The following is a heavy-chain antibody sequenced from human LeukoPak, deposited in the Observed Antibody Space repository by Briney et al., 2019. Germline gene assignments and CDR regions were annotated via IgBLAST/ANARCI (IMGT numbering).Heavy chain of an antibody. Sequence: GGSLRLSCAASGFSISDYQLSWVRQAPGKGLEWISYITASGRSTNYADSLKGRFTISKDNAKNSVVLQMNSLRAGDAAVYYCTRERRGSYYAFESWGQGTQVSVSS. V-gene: IGHV3-11*01. CDR1: GFSISDYQ. CDR2: ITASGRST. CDR3: TRERRGSYYAFES. J-gene: IGHJ4*02. D-gene: IGHD3-16*01.